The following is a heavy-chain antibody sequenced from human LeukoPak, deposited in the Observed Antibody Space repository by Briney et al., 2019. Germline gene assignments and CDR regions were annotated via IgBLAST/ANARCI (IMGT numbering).Heavy chain of an antibody. V-gene: IGHV4-34*01. CDR1: GGSFTDYY. CDR2: INDSGRT. Sequence: PSETLSLTCAISGGSFTDYYWSWIRQPPGKGLEWIGDINDSGRTNSSPSLKSRVVISLDTSKSQLSLKLSPVTAADTATYFCARAGRGTSSRALDYWGQGTLVTVSS. J-gene: IGHJ4*02. CDR3: ARAGRGTSSRALDY. D-gene: IGHD1-1*01.